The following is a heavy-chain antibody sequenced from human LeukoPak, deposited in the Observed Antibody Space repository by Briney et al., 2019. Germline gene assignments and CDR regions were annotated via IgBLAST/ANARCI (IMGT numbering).Heavy chain of an antibody. CDR1: GGSISSGDYY. J-gene: IGHJ4*02. V-gene: IGHV4-30-4*01. D-gene: IGHD4-17*01. CDR2: IYYSGST. CDR3: TREGTSARTVTIDY. Sequence: SSETLSLTCTVSGGSISSGDYYWSWIRQPPGKGLEWIGYIYYSGSTYYNPSLKSRVTISVDTSKNQFSLKLSSVTAADTAVYYCTREGTSARTVTIDYWGQGTLVTVSS.